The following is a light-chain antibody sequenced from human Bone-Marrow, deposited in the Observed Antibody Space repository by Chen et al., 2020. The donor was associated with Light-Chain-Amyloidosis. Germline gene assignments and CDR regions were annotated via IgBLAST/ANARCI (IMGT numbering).Light chain of an antibody. CDR2: DDS. J-gene: IGLJ3*02. CDR3: QVWDRSSGRQV. CDR1: NIGTTS. Sequence: SHVLTQPSSVSVAPGQTATIACGGNNIGTTSVHCYQQTPGQAPLLDVYDDSDRPTGIPERLSGTNSGNTATVTISGVEAGNEADYYCQVWDRSSGRQVLGGGTKLTVL. V-gene: IGLV3-21*02.